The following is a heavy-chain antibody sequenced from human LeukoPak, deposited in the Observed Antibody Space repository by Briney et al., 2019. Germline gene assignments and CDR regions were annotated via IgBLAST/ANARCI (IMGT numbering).Heavy chain of an antibody. CDR3: AKYFDSSGWYRTGGGFDY. Sequence: GGSLRLSCAASGFTFSDYYMSWIRQAPGKGLEWVSYISSSGSTIYYADSVKGRFTISRDNSKNTLYLQMNSLRAEDTAVYYCAKYFDSSGWYRTGGGFDYWGQGTLVTVSS. D-gene: IGHD6-19*01. CDR2: ISSSGSTI. CDR1: GFTFSDYY. V-gene: IGHV3-11*01. J-gene: IGHJ4*02.